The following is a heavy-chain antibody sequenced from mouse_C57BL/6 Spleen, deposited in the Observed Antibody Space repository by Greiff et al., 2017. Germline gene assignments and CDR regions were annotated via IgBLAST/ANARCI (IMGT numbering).Heavy chain of an antibody. V-gene: IGHV1-69*01. Sequence: VQLQQPGAELVMPGASVKLSCKASGYTFTRYWMHWVKQRPGQGLEWIGEIDPSDSYTNYNQKFKGKSTLTVDKSSSTAYMQLSSLTSEDSAVYYCARDYGSSRSYWYFDVWGTGTTVTVSS. D-gene: IGHD1-1*01. CDR1: GYTFTRYW. CDR2: IDPSDSYT. CDR3: ARDYGSSRSYWYFDV. J-gene: IGHJ1*03.